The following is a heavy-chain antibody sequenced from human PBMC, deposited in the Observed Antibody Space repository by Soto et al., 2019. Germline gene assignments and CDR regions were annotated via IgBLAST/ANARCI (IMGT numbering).Heavy chain of an antibody. CDR1: GYNFTNFD. D-gene: IGHD2-15*01. CDR2: MNPSSGET. V-gene: IGHV1-8*01. Sequence: GASVKVSCKTSGYNFTNFDINWVRQAPGRGLVWMGWMNPSSGETGSAQNFQGRVTMTRDISTRTFFMQLSSLRSEDTAIYYCARLAEYCNGIKCYSNFDFWGRGTQVPVPP. J-gene: IGHJ4*01. CDR3: ARLAEYCNGIKCYSNFDF.